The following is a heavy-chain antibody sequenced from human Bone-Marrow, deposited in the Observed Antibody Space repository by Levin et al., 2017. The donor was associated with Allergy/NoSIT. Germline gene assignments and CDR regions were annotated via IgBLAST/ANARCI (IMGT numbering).Heavy chain of an antibody. CDR3: VRGEGDYVGDTFTL. CDR1: GFSFSIFA. J-gene: IGHJ3*01. Sequence: QPGESLKISCAASGFSFSIFAMHWVRQAPGKGLEWVAVIWFDGSEKYYADSMKGRITISRDNSKNTLYLQMKSLRVEDTAVYYCVRGEGDYVGDTFTLWGQGTMVTVSS. CDR2: IWFDGSEK. V-gene: IGHV3-33*01. D-gene: IGHD4-17*01.